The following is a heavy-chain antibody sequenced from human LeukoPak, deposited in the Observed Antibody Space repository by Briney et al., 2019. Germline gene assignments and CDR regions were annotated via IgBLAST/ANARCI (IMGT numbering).Heavy chain of an antibody. V-gene: IGHV4-31*03. D-gene: IGHD5-12*01. CDR1: GGSIHSGAYY. Sequence: SETLSLTCTVSGGSIHSGAYYWTWIRQHPGKGLEWIGHIYYSGSPYYNPSLKSRVSMSVDTSKNQFSLKLSSVIAADTAVYYCARGQTHVATGFWYFDSWGQGTLVTVSS. J-gene: IGHJ4*02. CDR2: IYYSGSP. CDR3: ARGQTHVATGFWYFDS.